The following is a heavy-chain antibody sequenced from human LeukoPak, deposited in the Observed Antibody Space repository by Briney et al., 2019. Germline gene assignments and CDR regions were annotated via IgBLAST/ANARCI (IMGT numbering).Heavy chain of an antibody. CDR3: ASSYGVWFGDLLPEYYFDY. J-gene: IGHJ4*02. CDR1: GGSISSYY. V-gene: IGHV4-59*08. D-gene: IGHD3-10*01. Sequence: PSETLSLTCTVSGGSISSYYWSWIRQPPGKGLEWIGYIYYSGSTNYNPSLKSRVTISVDTSKNQFSLKLSSVTAADTAVYYCASSYGVWFGDLLPEYYFDYWGQGTLVTVSS. CDR2: IYYSGST.